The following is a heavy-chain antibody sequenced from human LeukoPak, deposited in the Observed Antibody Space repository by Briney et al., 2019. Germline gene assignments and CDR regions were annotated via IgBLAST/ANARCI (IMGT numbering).Heavy chain of an antibody. D-gene: IGHD3-22*01. CDR3: AREGLNAFDI. Sequence: PSETLSLTCTVSGGSISSYYWSWIRQPPGKGLEWIGYIYYSGSTNYNPSLKSRVTISVDTSKNQFSLKLSSATAADTAVYYCAREGLNAFDIWGQGTMVTVSS. CDR2: IYYSGST. CDR1: GGSISSYY. V-gene: IGHV4-59*01. J-gene: IGHJ3*02.